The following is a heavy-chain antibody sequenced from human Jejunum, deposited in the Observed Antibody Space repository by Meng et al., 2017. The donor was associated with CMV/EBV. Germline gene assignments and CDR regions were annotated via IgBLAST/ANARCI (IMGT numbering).Heavy chain of an antibody. CDR2: ISAYNGNT. Sequence: VHLGQSGAEVKKPGASVKVSCEASGFIFTSYAISWVRQAPGQGLQYMGWISAYNGNTNYAQELQGRVTMTTDTSTSTAYMELRSLRFDDTAVYYCARFYCSSTSCPHVLFDYWGQGTLVTVSS. V-gene: IGHV1-18*01. J-gene: IGHJ4*02. CDR1: GFIFTSYA. CDR3: ARFYCSSTSCPHVLFDY. D-gene: IGHD2-2*01.